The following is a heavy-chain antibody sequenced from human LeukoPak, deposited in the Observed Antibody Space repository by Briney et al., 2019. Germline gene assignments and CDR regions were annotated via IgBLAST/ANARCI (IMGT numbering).Heavy chain of an antibody. D-gene: IGHD6-13*01. J-gene: IGHJ4*02. V-gene: IGHV4-39*07. Sequence: PSETLSLTCTVSGGSISSSSYYWGWIRQPPGKGLEWIGSIYYSGSTYYNPSLKSRVTISVDTSKNQFSLKLSSVTAADTAVYYCATMEFSGIAAAGTGYWGQGTLVTVSS. CDR2: IYYSGST. CDR3: ATMEFSGIAAAGTGY. CDR1: GGSISSSSYY.